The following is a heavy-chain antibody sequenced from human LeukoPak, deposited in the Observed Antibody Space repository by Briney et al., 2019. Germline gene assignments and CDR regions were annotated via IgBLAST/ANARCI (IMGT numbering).Heavy chain of an antibody. CDR3: AAQGQSYSSGWLRGREGY. CDR2: IYHSGTT. Sequence: SQTLSLTCTVSGGSISSGGYYWIWIRQPPGKGLEWIGYIYHSGTTYSNPSLKSRVTISVDRSKNQFSLKLSSVTAADTAVYYCAAQGQSYSSGWLRGREGYWGQGTLVTVSS. V-gene: IGHV4-30-2*01. D-gene: IGHD6-19*01. J-gene: IGHJ4*02. CDR1: GGSISSGGYY.